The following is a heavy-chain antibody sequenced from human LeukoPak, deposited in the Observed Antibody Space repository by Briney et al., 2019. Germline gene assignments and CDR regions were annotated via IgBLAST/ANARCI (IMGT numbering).Heavy chain of an antibody. J-gene: IGHJ4*02. CDR2: INHSGST. D-gene: IGHD5-12*01. V-gene: IGHV4-34*01. CDR3: ARRRGYSGYGNYYFDY. CDR1: GGSISSYY. Sequence: SETLSLTCTVSGGSISSYYWSWIRQPPGKGLEWIGEINHSGSTNYNPSLKSRVTISVDTSKNQFSLKLSSVTAADTAVYYCARRRGYSGYGNYYFDYWGQGTLVTVSS.